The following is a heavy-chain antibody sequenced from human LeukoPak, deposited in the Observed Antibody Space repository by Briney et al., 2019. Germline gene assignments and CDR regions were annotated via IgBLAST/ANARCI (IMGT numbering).Heavy chain of an antibody. CDR3: ARRDSSGWYSFVDY. CDR2: IFPGDSDT. Sequence: GESLKISCRGSGYSCTNYWIVWVRQMPGKGLEWMGIIFPGDSDTRYSPSFQGQVTISADKSISTAYLHWSSLKASDTAMYYCARRDSSGWYSFVDYWGQGTLVTVSS. J-gene: IGHJ4*02. CDR1: GYSCTNYW. V-gene: IGHV5-51*01. D-gene: IGHD6-19*01.